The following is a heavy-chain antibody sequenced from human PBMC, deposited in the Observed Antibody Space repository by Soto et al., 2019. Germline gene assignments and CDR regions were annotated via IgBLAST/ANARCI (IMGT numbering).Heavy chain of an antibody. D-gene: IGHD1-1*01. J-gene: IGHJ5*02. CDR2: FDPEDGET. CDR1: GYTLTELS. V-gene: IGHV1-24*01. Sequence: ASVKVSCKVSGYTLTELSMHWVRQAPGKGLEWMGGFDPEDGETIYAQKFQGRVTMTEDTSTDTAYMELRSLRSDDTAVYYCARTELERRLGWFDPWGQGTLVTVSS. CDR3: ARTELERRLGWFDP.